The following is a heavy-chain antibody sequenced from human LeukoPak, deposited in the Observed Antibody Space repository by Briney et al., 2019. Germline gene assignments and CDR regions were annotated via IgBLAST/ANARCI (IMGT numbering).Heavy chain of an antibody. J-gene: IGHJ6*03. V-gene: IGHV3-21*01. Sequence: GGSLRLSCAASGFTFSSYSMNWVRQAPGKGLEWVSSISSSSSYIYYADSVKGRFTISRDNAKNSLYLQMSSLRAEDTAVYYCARVADGWYGYYYYYMDVWGKGTTVTVSS. CDR1: GFTFSSYS. CDR2: ISSSSSYI. D-gene: IGHD6-19*01. CDR3: ARVADGWYGYYYYYMDV.